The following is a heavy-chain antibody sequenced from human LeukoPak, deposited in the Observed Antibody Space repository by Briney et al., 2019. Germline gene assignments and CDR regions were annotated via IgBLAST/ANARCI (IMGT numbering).Heavy chain of an antibody. D-gene: IGHD3-22*01. V-gene: IGHV3-74*01. CDR3: SRVMYYYDSSGYYHYWYFDL. Sequence: GGPLRLSCEASGFTFSDYRMHWVRQAPGKGLVWVSHTNSDGSSTSYADSVKGRFTISRDNAKNTLYLQMNRLRAEDTAVYYCSRVMYYYDSSGYYHYWYFDLWGRGTLVTVSS. CDR2: TNSDGSST. CDR1: GFTFSDYR. J-gene: IGHJ2*01.